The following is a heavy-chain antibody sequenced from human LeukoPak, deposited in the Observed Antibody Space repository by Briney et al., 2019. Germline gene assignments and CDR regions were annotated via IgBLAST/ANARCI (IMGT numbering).Heavy chain of an antibody. CDR2: ISYDGSNK. D-gene: IGHD6-19*01. CDR3: ARDTRQWLVFWYFDL. CDR1: GFTFNNYG. Sequence: GGSLRLSCAPSGFTFNNYGMHWVRQAPGKGLEWVAVISYDGSNKYYADSVKGRFTISRDNSKNTLYLQMNSLRAEDTAVYYCARDTRQWLVFWYFDLWGRGTLVTVSS. J-gene: IGHJ2*01. V-gene: IGHV3-30*19.